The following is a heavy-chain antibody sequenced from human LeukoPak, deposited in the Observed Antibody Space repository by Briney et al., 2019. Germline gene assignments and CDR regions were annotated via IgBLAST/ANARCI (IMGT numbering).Heavy chain of an antibody. D-gene: IGHD6-13*01. Sequence: SETLSLTCTVSGGSISSSSYYWGWIRQPPGKGLEWIGSIYYSGSTYYNPSLKSRVTISVDTSKNQFSLKLSSVTALDTAVYYCVRKIAAAGHFDYWGQGTLVTVSS. CDR1: GGSISSSSYY. J-gene: IGHJ4*02. CDR3: VRKIAAAGHFDY. V-gene: IGHV4-39*07. CDR2: IYYSGST.